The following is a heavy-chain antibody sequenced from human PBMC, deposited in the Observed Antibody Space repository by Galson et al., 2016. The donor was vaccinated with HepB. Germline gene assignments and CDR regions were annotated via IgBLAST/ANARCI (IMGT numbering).Heavy chain of an antibody. CDR2: INPNGGDT. CDR1: GYTFTDYH. V-gene: IGHV1-2*02. Sequence: SVKLSCKASGYTFTDYHIHWVRQAPGKGLEWVGWINPNGGDTNYAHNFQDRVTITRDTSINTVYMEMKRLRADDTAMYYCVRGTIPVTGCQQEYDYWGQGTLVTVSS. D-gene: IGHD2-21*01. J-gene: IGHJ4*02. CDR3: VRGTIPVTGCQQEYDY.